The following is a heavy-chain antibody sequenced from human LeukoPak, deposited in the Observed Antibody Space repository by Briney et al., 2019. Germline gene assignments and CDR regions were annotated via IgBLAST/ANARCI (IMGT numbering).Heavy chain of an antibody. D-gene: IGHD6-13*01. Sequence: GGSLRLSCAASGFTFSTDNMNWVRQAPAKGLEWVSSIAISSSCIYYADSVKGRLTIARDNARNSLYLQMNSLRAEDTAVYYCAKSGGQLVLRTNWFDPWGQGTLVTVSS. J-gene: IGHJ5*02. CDR1: GFTFSTDN. V-gene: IGHV3-21*01. CDR2: IAISSSCI. CDR3: AKSGGQLVLRTNWFDP.